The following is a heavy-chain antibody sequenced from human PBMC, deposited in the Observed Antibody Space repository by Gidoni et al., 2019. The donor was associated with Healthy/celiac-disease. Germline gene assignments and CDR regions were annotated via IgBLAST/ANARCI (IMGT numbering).Heavy chain of an antibody. J-gene: IGHJ6*02. CDR1: GFTFSSYG. CDR3: AAAAPDYYYYYGMDV. Sequence: QVQLVESGGGVVQPGRSLRLSCAASGFTFSSYGMHWVRQAPGKGLEWVAVISYDGSNKYYADSVKGRFTTSRDNSKNTLYLQMNSLRAEDTAVYYCAAAAPDYYYYYGMDVWGQGTTVTVSS. V-gene: IGHV3-30*03. CDR2: ISYDGSNK.